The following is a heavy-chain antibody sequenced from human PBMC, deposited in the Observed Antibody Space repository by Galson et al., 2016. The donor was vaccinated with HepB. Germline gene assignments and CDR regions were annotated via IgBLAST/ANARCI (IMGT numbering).Heavy chain of an antibody. J-gene: IGHJ6*02. CDR2: IYPGDSHS. CDR3: ARTHSGGTDYYYYAMDV. V-gene: IGHV5-51*01. Sequence: QSGAEVKKPGESLKISCKGSGYVFNNFWVAWVRQMPGKGLEWMGIIYPGDSHSRYSPSLQGQVTISADKSINTAYLQWSRLTASDTAVYYCARTHSGGTDYYYYAMDVWGQGTTVTVSS. CDR1: GYVFNNFW. D-gene: IGHD2-15*01.